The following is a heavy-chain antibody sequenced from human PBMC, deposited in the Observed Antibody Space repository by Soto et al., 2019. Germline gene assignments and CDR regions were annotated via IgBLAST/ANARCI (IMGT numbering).Heavy chain of an antibody. CDR2: IRNKANSYTT. J-gene: IGHJ4*02. V-gene: IGHV3-72*01. CDR3: VKGHRALDY. CDR1: GFTFSDSY. Sequence: GGSLRLSCAASGFTFSDSYMAWARQAPGKGLELVGRIRNKANSYTTEYAASVKGRFTISRDDSNNSLSLQMNSLKGEDTAVYYCVKGHRALDYWGQGTLVTVSS.